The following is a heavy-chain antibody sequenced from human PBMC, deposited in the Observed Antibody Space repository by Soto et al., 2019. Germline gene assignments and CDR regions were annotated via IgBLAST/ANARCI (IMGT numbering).Heavy chain of an antibody. Sequence: QVQLVESGGGVVQPGRSLRLSCAASGFTFSSYGMHWVRQAPGKGLEWVAVISYDGSNKYYADSVKGRFTISRDNSKNTLYLQMNSLRAEDTAVYYCAKVKPSYGAAARPLDYWGQGTLVTVSS. D-gene: IGHD6-6*01. CDR3: AKVKPSYGAAARPLDY. CDR2: ISYDGSNK. J-gene: IGHJ4*02. V-gene: IGHV3-30*18. CDR1: GFTFSSYG.